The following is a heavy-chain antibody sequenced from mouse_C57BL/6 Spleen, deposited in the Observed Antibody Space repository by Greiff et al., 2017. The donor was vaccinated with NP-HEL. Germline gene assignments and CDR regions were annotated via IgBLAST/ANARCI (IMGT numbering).Heavy chain of an antibody. CDR3: ARYYDYEDYYAMDY. Sequence: VQLVESGPGLVAPSQSLSITCTVSGFSLTSYAISWVRQPPGKGLEWLGVIWTGGGTNYNSALKSRLSISKDNSKSQVFLKMNSLQTDDTARYYCARYYDYEDYYAMDYWGQGTSVTVSS. D-gene: IGHD2-4*01. J-gene: IGHJ4*01. CDR2: IWTGGGT. V-gene: IGHV2-9-1*01. CDR1: GFSLTSYA.